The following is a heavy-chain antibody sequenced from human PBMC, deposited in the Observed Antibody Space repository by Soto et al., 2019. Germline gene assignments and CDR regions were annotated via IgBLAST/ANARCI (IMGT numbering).Heavy chain of an antibody. J-gene: IGHJ6*03. Sequence: QVQLQQWGAGLLKPSETLSLTCAVYGGSFSGYYWSWIRQPPGKGLEWVGEINHSGSTNYNPSLKSRVTISVDPSKNQFSLKLSSVTAADTAVYYCARRTTVFWCGYYLGYYYYYMDVWGKGTTVTVSS. D-gene: IGHD3-3*01. CDR3: ARRTTVFWCGYYLGYYYYYMDV. V-gene: IGHV4-34*01. CDR2: INHSGST. CDR1: GGSFSGYY.